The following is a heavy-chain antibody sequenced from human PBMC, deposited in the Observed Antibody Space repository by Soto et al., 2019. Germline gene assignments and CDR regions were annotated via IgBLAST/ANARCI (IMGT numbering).Heavy chain of an antibody. Sequence: EVQLVESGGGLVQPGGSLRLSCAASGFTVSSNYMSWVRQAPGKGLEWGSVIYSGGSTYYADSVKGRFTISRDNSKNALYLQMNSLRAEDTAVYYCARELYYTTYGMDVWVQGTTVTVSS. CDR1: GFTVSSNY. CDR3: ARELYYTTYGMDV. D-gene: IGHD2-8*01. V-gene: IGHV3-66*01. CDR2: IYSGGST. J-gene: IGHJ6*02.